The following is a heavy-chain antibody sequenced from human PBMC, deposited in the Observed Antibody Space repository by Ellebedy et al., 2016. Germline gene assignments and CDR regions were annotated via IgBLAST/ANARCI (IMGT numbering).Heavy chain of an antibody. J-gene: IGHJ6*02. CDR3: ARDREYYGSGDNYGMDV. CDR1: GYTFTGYY. D-gene: IGHD3-10*01. CDR2: INPNSGGT. V-gene: IGHV1-2*02. Sequence: ASVKVSXXASGYTFTGYYMHWVRQAPGQGLEWMGWINPNSGGTNYAQKFQGRVTMTRNTSISTAYMELSSLRSEDTAVYYCARDREYYGSGDNYGMDVWGQGTTVTVSS.